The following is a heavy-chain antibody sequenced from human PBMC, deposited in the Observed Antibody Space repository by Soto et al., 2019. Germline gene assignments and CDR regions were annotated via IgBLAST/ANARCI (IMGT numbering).Heavy chain of an antibody. CDR1: GFTFSTYA. CDR3: AKPVPYGRVGDGFDI. V-gene: IGHV3-23*01. Sequence: EVQLLESGGGLVQPGGSLRLSCAASGFTFSTYAMSWVRQAPGKGLEWVSGISGSGGSTYYADSVKGRFTISRENFMITLYVQMNSLRAEDTAVYYCAKPVPYGRVGDGFDIWGQGTMVTVSS. CDR2: ISGSGGST. D-gene: IGHD4-17*01. J-gene: IGHJ3*02.